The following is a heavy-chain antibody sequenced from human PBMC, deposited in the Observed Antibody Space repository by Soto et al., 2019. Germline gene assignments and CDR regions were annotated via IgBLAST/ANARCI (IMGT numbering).Heavy chain of an antibody. J-gene: IGHJ6*03. CDR1: GFTLSSNY. V-gene: IGHV3-66*01. D-gene: IGHD2-15*01. Sequence: PGGSLRISCAASGFTLSSNYMRWVRHAPGKGLEWVAVIQRGGSIYYADSVKGRFAISRDSSKNTLYLQMNSLRVEDTAVYYCARDDVPCSGGICHGLPMDVWRKGTTVPFSS. CDR3: ARDDVPCSGGICHGLPMDV. CDR2: IQRGGSI.